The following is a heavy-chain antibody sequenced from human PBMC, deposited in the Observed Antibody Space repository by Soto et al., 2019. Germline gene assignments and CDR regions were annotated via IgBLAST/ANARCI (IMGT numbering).Heavy chain of an antibody. CDR2: ITPMFGTA. V-gene: IGHV1-69*12. CDR3: LQTLGSAVAGPGRFDL. Sequence: QVQLVQSGAEVKKPGSSVKVSCKASGGTFSRYAISWVRQAPGQVREWMGGITPMFGTANYAQKFQGRGTSTADESKSTVQMEPGRLRSEATGVYYCLQTLGSAVAGPGRFDLWGRGTLVLVSS. CDR1: GGTFSRYA. D-gene: IGHD6-19*01. J-gene: IGHJ2*01.